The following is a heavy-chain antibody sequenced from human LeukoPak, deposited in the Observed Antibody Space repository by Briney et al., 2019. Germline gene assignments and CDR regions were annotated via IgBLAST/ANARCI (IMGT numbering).Heavy chain of an antibody. Sequence: PGGSLRLSCAASGFTFSSYAMGWVRQAPGKGLEWVSAISGSGGSTYYADSVKGRFTISRDNSKNTLYLQMNSLRAEDTAVYYCAKGPTVTIFGVVITSPYNWFDPWGQGTLVTVPS. CDR3: AKGPTVTIFGVVITSPYNWFDP. D-gene: IGHD3-3*01. CDR2: ISGSGGST. J-gene: IGHJ5*02. CDR1: GFTFSSYA. V-gene: IGHV3-23*01.